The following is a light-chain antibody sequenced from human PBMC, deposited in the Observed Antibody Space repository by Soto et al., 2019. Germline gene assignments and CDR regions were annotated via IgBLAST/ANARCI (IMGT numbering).Light chain of an antibody. CDR3: HHLNAYPLT. Sequence: DIQLTQSPSFLSASVGDRVTITCRASQDISSYLAWYQQKPGKAPKLLIYAASTLQSGVPSRFSGSGSGTEFTLTISSLQPEDFATDYCHHLNAYPLTFGGGTKVEIK. CDR2: AAS. J-gene: IGKJ4*01. V-gene: IGKV1-9*01. CDR1: QDISSY.